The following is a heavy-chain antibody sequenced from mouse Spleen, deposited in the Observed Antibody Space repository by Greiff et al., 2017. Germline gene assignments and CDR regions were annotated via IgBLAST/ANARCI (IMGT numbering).Heavy chain of an antibody. CDR1: GYAFSSSW. J-gene: IGHJ2*01. Sequence: VQVVESGPELVKPGASVKISCKASGYAFSSSWMNWVKQRPGKGLEWIGRIYPGDGDTNYNGKFKGKATLTADKSSSTAYMQLSSLTSEDSAVYFCARRDHYFDYWGQGTTLTVSS. CDR3: ARRDHYFDY. CDR2: IYPGDGDT. D-gene: IGHD3-3*01. V-gene: IGHV1-82*01.